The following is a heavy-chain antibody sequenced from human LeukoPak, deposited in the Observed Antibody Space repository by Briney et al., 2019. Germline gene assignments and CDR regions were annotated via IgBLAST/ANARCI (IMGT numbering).Heavy chain of an antibody. CDR3: ARGSTFHDY. D-gene: IGHD3-3*02. J-gene: IGHJ4*02. Sequence: GGSPRLSCAASGFTFSDHYMSWFRQAPGKGLEWVSYISNSGSLKYYADSVKGRFTISRDNAKNSLYLQMNSLRAEDTAVYYCARGSTFHDYWGQGTLVTVSS. CDR2: ISNSGSLK. V-gene: IGHV3-11*04. CDR1: GFTFSDHY.